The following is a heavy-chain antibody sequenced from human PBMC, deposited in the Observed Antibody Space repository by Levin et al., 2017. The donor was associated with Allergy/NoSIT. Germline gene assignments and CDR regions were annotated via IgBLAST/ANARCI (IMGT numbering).Heavy chain of an antibody. V-gene: IGHV3-66*01. CDR1: GFTVSSNY. J-gene: IGHJ1*01. CDR3: ASEREYYDSSGYLRLRRYFQH. D-gene: IGHD3-22*01. Sequence: GGSLRLSCAASGFTVSSNYMSWVRQAPGKGLEWVSVIYSGGSTYYADSVKGRFTISRDNSKNTLYLQMNSLRAEDTAVYYCASEREYYDSSGYLRLRRYFQHWGQGTLVTVSS. CDR2: IYSGGST.